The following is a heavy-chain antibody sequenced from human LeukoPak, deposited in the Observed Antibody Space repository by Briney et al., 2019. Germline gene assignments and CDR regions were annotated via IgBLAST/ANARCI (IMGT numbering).Heavy chain of an antibody. V-gene: IGHV3-21*01. CDR1: GFTFDDYG. CDR2: ISSSSSYI. D-gene: IGHD4-17*01. CDR3: ARDYLLDYGDSDAFDI. Sequence: SGGSLRLSCAASGFTFDDYGMSWVRQAPGKGLEWVSSISSSSSYIYYADSVKGRFTISRDNAENSLYLQMNSLRAEDTAVYYCARDYLLDYGDSDAFDIWGQGTMVTVSS. J-gene: IGHJ3*02.